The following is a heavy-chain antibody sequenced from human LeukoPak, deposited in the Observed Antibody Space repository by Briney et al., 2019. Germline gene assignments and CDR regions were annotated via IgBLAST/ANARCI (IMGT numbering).Heavy chain of an antibody. CDR1: GYTFTGYY. CDR2: INPNSGGT. Sequence: ASVKVSCKASGYTFTGYYMHWVRQAPGQGLEWMGWINPNSGGTNYAQKFQGRVTMTRDTSTSTVYMELNSLRFEDTAVYYCARESLGSYNRVVIVARGHDAFDIWGQGTMVTVSS. J-gene: IGHJ3*02. D-gene: IGHD3-3*01. V-gene: IGHV1-2*02. CDR3: ARESLGSYNRVVIVARGHDAFDI.